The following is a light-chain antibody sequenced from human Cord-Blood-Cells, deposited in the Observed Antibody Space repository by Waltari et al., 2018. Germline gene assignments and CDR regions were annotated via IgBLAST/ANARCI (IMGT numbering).Light chain of an antibody. V-gene: IGLV5-45*01. Sequence: QAVLTQPASLSASPGASASLTCTLRRGIHVGTYRISWSHPKTGSPPPYLLWYKSDSDKKQGSGVPSLFAGSKDASANAGILLISGLQSEDEADYYCMIWHSSAYCVFGGGTKLTVL. J-gene: IGLJ3*02. CDR3: MIWHSSAYCV. CDR2: YKSDSDK. CDR1: RGIHVGTYR.